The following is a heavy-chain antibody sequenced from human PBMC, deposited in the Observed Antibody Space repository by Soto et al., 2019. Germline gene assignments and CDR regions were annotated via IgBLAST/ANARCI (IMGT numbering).Heavy chain of an antibody. J-gene: IGHJ6*02. Sequence: SATLSLTCPFSGGSITSYYWSWIRQPPGKGLEWFGIFFYSGSTNYNPSLKSRVTISVDTSKNQFSLKLSSVTAADTAVYYCARAPPSHCISTSCRPGSYYYYGMDVWGQGTTVT. D-gene: IGHD2-2*01. V-gene: IGHV4-59*01. CDR1: GGSITSYY. CDR3: ARAPPSHCISTSCRPGSYYYYGMDV. CDR2: FFYSGST.